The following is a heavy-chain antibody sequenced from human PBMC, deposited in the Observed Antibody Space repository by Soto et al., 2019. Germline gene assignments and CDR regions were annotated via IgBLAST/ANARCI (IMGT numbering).Heavy chain of an antibody. CDR2: ISSSSSYI. D-gene: IGHD2-15*01. J-gene: IGHJ4*02. CDR1: GFTFSSYS. Sequence: PGGSLRLSCAASGFTFSSYSMNWVRQAPGKGLEWVSSISSSSSYIYYADSVKGRFTISRDNAKNSLYLQMNSLRAEDTAVYYCARDQGYCSGGSCGNVDYWGQGTLVTVSS. CDR3: ARDQGYCSGGSCGNVDY. V-gene: IGHV3-21*01.